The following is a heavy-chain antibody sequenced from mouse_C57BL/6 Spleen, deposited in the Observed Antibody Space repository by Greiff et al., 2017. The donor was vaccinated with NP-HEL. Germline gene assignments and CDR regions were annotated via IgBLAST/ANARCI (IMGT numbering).Heavy chain of an antibody. CDR2: ISSGGDYI. D-gene: IGHD2-3*01. J-gene: IGHJ3*01. CDR1: GFTFSSYA. V-gene: IGHV5-9-1*02. CDR3: MGGYFPLFAY. Sequence: EVKLVESGEGLVKPGGSLKLSCSASGFTFSSYAMSWVRQTPEKRLEWVAYISSGGDYIYYADTVKGRFTISRDNARNTLYLQMSSLKSEDTAMYYCMGGYFPLFAYWGQETLVTVSA.